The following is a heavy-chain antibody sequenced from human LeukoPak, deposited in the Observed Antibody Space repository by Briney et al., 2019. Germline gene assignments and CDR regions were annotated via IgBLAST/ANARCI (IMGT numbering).Heavy chain of an antibody. Sequence: GRSLRLSCAASGFAFSSYAMYWVRQAPGKGLEWVALMSYDGSNRYYADSVKGRFTISRDNSKNTLYLQINSLRAEDTAVYHCAREFTIFGVVFDYWGQGTLVTVSS. D-gene: IGHD3-3*01. CDR3: AREFTIFGVVFDY. V-gene: IGHV3-30-3*01. CDR1: GFAFSSYA. J-gene: IGHJ4*02. CDR2: MSYDGSNR.